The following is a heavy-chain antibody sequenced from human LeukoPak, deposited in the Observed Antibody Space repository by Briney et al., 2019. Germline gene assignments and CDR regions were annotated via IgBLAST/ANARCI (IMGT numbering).Heavy chain of an antibody. D-gene: IGHD3-10*01. CDR2: IYYRGST. CDR3: AREDTMALSVDG. J-gene: IGHJ4*02. Sequence: ETLTLTCTVSGGSFNSSSYHWGWIRQPPGKGREWHGSIYYRGSTYYNPSLKSRVTISVDTSKSQFSLKLSSVTAADTAVYCCAREDTMALSVDGWGQGTLVTVSS. V-gene: IGHV4-39*07. CDR1: GGSFNSSSYH.